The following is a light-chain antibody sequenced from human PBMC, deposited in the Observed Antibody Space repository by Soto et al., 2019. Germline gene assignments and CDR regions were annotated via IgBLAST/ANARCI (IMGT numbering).Light chain of an antibody. CDR1: QNVKTR. V-gene: IGKV3-15*01. CDR2: DAF. Sequence: EKVMTQSPATRSVSPGERATLSCRASQNVKTRLAWYQQKPGQAPRLLIYDAFTRATGIPARFSGSASGTEFNLTISSLQSEDFAVYYCQQYDEWPLTFGGGTKVEIK. J-gene: IGKJ4*01. CDR3: QQYDEWPLT.